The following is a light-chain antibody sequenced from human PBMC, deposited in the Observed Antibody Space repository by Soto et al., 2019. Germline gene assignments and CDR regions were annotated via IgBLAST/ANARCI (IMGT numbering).Light chain of an antibody. V-gene: IGLV4-69*01. Sequence: QLVLTQSPSASASLGASVKLTCTLSSGHSNYAIAWHQQQPEKGPQYLMKLNRNGSQSKGDEIPNRFAGSSSGAERYLTISSLQSEDEADYYCQTWGTGIVIFGGGTKLTVL. CDR2: LNRNGSQ. J-gene: IGLJ2*01. CDR1: SGHSNYA. CDR3: QTWGTGIVI.